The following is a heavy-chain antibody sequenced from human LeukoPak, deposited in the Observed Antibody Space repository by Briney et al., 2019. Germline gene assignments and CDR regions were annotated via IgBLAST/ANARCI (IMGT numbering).Heavy chain of an antibody. CDR2: IIPILGIA. J-gene: IGHJ6*02. V-gene: IGHV1-69*04. Sequence: ASVKVSCKASGGTFSSYAISWVRQAPGQGLEWMGRIIPILGIANYAQKFQGRVTITADKSTSTAYMELSSLRSEDTAVYYCARDRSCSSTSCYKGINYYGMDVWGQGTTVTVSS. CDR3: ARDRSCSSTSCYKGINYYGMDV. D-gene: IGHD2-2*02. CDR1: GGTFSSYA.